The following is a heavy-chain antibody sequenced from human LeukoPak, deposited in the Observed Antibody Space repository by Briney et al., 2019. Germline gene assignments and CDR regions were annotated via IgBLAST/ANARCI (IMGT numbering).Heavy chain of an antibody. V-gene: IGHV3-23*01. J-gene: IGHJ4*02. CDR3: AKASPSSGYYAYYFDY. CDR2: ISGSGDSA. CDR1: GFTFSSYA. D-gene: IGHD3-22*01. Sequence: GGSLRLSGAASGFTFSSYARSWVRQAPGKGLEWVLAISGSGDSAHYADYVKGRFTISRDDSKNTLYLQMNSLSAEDTAVYYCAKASPSSGYYAYYFDYWGQGTLVTVSS.